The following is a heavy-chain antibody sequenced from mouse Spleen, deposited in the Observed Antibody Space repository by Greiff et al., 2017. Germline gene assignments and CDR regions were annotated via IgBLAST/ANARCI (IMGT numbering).Heavy chain of an antibody. D-gene: IGHD2-1*01. CDR2: INPNNGGT. CDR1: GYTFTDYN. J-gene: IGHJ2*01. Sequence: EVQGVESGPELVKPGASVKIPCKASGYTFTDYNMDWVKQSHGKSLEWIGDINPNNGGTIYNQKFKGKATLTVDKSSSTAYMELRSLTSEDTAVYYCARRGYYGNNFDYWGQGTTLTVSS. CDR3: ARRGYYGNNFDY. V-gene: IGHV1-18*01.